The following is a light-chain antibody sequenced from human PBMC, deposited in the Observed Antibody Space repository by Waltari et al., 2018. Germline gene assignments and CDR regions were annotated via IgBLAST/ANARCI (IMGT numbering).Light chain of an antibody. CDR3: ASYASSTTLV. Sequence: QSALTQPASVSGSPGQSITISCTGASSDIGRYDYVSWFHQHPGKAPKLIIYEVNNRPSGVSNRFSGSKSGNTASLTISGLQAEDEADYYCASYASSTTLVFGGGTKVTVL. J-gene: IGLJ3*02. V-gene: IGLV2-14*01. CDR2: EVN. CDR1: SSDIGRYDY.